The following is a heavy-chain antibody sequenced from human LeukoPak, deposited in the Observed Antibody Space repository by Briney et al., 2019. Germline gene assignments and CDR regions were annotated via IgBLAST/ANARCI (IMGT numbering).Heavy chain of an antibody. CDR2: IYHSGST. CDR1: GGSISSSNW. V-gene: IGHV4-4*02. J-gene: IGHJ4*02. D-gene: IGHD5-18*01. Sequence: SGTLSLTCAVSGGSISSSNWWSWVRQPPGKGLEWIGEIYHSGSTNYNPPLKSRVTISVDKSKNQFSLKLSSVTAADTAVYYCASRDSYGYLGVDYWGQGTLVTVSS. CDR3: ASRDSYGYLGVDY.